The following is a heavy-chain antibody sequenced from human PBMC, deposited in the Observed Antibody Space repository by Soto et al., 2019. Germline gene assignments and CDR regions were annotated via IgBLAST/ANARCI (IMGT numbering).Heavy chain of an antibody. CDR1: GYTFTSYG. J-gene: IGHJ5*02. CDR2: MNPNSGNT. Sequence: ASVKVSCKASGYTFTSYGISWVRQAPGQGLEWMGWMNPNSGNTGYAQKFQGRVTMTRNTSISTAYMELSSLRSEDTAVYYCARATIEVDPWGQGTLVTVSS. CDR3: ARATIEVDP. V-gene: IGHV1-8*02.